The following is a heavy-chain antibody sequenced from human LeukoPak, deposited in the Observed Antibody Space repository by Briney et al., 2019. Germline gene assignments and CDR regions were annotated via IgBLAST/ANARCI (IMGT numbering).Heavy chain of an antibody. CDR2: IYYSGST. V-gene: IGHV4-30-4*01. CDR1: GGSISSGDYS. D-gene: IGHD3-22*01. Sequence: SQTLSLTCTVSGGSISSGDYSWSWIRQPPGKGLEWIGYIYYSGSTYYTPSLKSRVTISVDTSKNQFSLKLSSVTAADTAVYYCARDWRVYYDSSGYYYPYYYYGMDVWGQGTTVTVSS. CDR3: ARDWRVYYDSSGYYYPYYYYGMDV. J-gene: IGHJ6*02.